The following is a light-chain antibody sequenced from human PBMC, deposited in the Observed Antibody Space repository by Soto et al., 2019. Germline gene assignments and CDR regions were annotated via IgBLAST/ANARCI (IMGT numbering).Light chain of an antibody. CDR2: DAS. CDR3: HQYDTYLWT. Sequence: EIVLTQSPATLSLSPGERATLSCRASQSVSIYLAWYQQRPGQAPRLLIYDASNRATGIPARFSGSGSGTEFTLTINSLQPDDFATYYCHQYDTYLWTFGQGTKVDIK. V-gene: IGKV3-11*01. CDR1: QSVSIY. J-gene: IGKJ1*01.